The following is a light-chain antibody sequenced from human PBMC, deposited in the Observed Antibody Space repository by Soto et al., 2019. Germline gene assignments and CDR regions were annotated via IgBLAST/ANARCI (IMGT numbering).Light chain of an antibody. CDR3: SSYTSSSTYV. J-gene: IGLJ1*01. CDR1: ISDVGGYNY. CDR2: DVS. V-gene: IGLV2-14*03. Sequence: QSALTQPASVSGSPGQSISISCTGTISDVGGYNYVSWYQQHPGKAPKLTIYDVSNRPSGVPNRFSGSKSGNTASLTISGLQAEDEADYYCSSYTSSSTYVFGTGTKVTVL.